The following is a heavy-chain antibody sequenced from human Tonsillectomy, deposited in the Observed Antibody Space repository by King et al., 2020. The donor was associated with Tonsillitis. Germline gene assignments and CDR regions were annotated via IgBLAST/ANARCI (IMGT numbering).Heavy chain of an antibody. V-gene: IGHV3-21*01. CDR2: ISSSSSYI. CDR3: ASLALGYSGYENFDY. CDR1: GFTFTSYS. J-gene: IGHJ4*02. Sequence: VQLVESGGGLVKPGGSLRLSCAASGFTFTSYSMNWVRQAPGKGLEWVSSISSSSSYIFYADSMKGRFTISRDNAKNSLYLQMNSLRAEDTAVYYCASLALGYSGYENFDYWGQGTLVTVSS. D-gene: IGHD5-12*01.